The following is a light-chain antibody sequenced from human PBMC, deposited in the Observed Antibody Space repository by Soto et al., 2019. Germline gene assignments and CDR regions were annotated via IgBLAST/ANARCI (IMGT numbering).Light chain of an antibody. V-gene: IGKV3-20*01. CDR3: QQYGSTPPT. CDR1: QNVSSGY. J-gene: IGKJ3*01. CDR2: GAS. Sequence: DIVLTQSPATLSVSPGERVTLSCRASQNVSSGYLAWYQQKPGQAPRLLIYGASTRAPGIPDRFSGNGSGTDFALTLSRLEPEDFVVYHCQQYGSTPPTFGPGTKVEVK.